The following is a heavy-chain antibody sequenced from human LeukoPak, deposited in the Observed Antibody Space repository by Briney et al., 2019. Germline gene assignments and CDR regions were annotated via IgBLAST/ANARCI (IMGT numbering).Heavy chain of an antibody. Sequence: VASVNVSCKASGVTFTSYYLHWVRQAPGQGLEWMGIINPSGGSTRYTQKFQGRVTMTRDTSTSTVYMELSSLRSEDTAVYYCARELPPTYYFDYWGQGTLVTVSS. D-gene: IGHD2-15*01. CDR3: ARELPPTYYFDY. V-gene: IGHV1-46*01. CDR1: GVTFTSYY. J-gene: IGHJ4*02. CDR2: INPSGGST.